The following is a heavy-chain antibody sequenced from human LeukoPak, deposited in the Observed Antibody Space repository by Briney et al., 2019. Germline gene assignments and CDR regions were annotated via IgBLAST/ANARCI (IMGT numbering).Heavy chain of an antibody. CDR2: INPNSGGT. Sequence: ASVKVSCKASGYTFTGYYMHWVRQAPGQGLEWMGWINPNSGGTNYAQKFQGRVTMTRDTSISTAYMELSRLRSDDTAVYYCASLLRYFDWLYAFDIWGQGTMVTVSS. CDR3: ASLLRYFDWLYAFDI. D-gene: IGHD3-9*01. J-gene: IGHJ3*02. CDR1: GYTFTGYY. V-gene: IGHV1-2*02.